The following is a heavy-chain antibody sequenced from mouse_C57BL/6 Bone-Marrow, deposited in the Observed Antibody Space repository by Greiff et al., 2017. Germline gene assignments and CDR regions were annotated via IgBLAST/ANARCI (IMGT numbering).Heavy chain of an antibody. CDR1: GYTFTDYE. V-gene: IGHV1-15*01. J-gene: IGHJ4*01. CDR2: IDPETGGT. Sequence: QVQLQQSGAELVRPGASVTLSCKASGYTFTDYEMHWVKQTPVHGLEWIGAIDPETGGTAYNQKFKGKAILTADKSSSTAYMELRSLTSEDSAVYYCTGGDDYDAMDYWGQGTSVTVSS. CDR3: TGGDDYDAMDY.